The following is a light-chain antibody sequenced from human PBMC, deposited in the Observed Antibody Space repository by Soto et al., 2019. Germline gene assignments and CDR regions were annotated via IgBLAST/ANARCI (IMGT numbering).Light chain of an antibody. J-gene: IGLJ3*02. CDR3: CSYVGSSILM. CDR1: SSDVGLYNL. V-gene: IGLV2-23*02. CDR2: EVN. Sequence: QSVLTQPASVSGSPGQSITISCTGTSSDVGLYNLVSWYQHLPGKAPKLIIYEVNERPSGISDRFSGSKSGNTASLTISGLQAEDEADYSCCSYVGSSILMFGGGTKLTV.